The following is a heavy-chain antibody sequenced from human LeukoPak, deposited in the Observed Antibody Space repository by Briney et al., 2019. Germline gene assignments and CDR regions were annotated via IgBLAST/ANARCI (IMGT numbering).Heavy chain of an antibody. D-gene: IGHD1-26*01. CDR1: GSNFEDYG. Sequence: GGSLRLSSADSGSNFEDYGMSWVRQAPGKGLEWVSGINWNGGDTDYADSVKGRFTISRDNAKNSLYLQMNSLRAEDTALYYCAKSSGSVRHFYYYYMDVWGKGTTVTVSS. J-gene: IGHJ6*03. CDR3: AKSSGSVRHFYYYYMDV. V-gene: IGHV3-20*04. CDR2: INWNGGDT.